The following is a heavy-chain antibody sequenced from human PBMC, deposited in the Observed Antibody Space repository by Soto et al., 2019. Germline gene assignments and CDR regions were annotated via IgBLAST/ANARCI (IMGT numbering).Heavy chain of an antibody. V-gene: IGHV3-23*01. CDR3: AKVYQMYYDFWSGYYGPVYFDY. D-gene: IGHD3-3*01. CDR2: ILGPGTTT. J-gene: IGHJ4*02. Sequence: LRLSCAASGFTFNNYAMSWVRQAPGKGLEWVSAILGPGTTTYYADSVKGRFTISRDNSKNTLNLQVNSLRAEDTAVYYCAKVYQMYYDFWSGYYGPVYFDYWGQGTLVTVS. CDR1: GFTFNNYA.